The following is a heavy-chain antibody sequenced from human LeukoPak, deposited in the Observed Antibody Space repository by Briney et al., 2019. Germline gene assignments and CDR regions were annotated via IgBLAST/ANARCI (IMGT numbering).Heavy chain of an antibody. D-gene: IGHD1-1*01. J-gene: IGHJ4*02. CDR3: AKENEGDYFDY. V-gene: IGHV3-7*03. Sequence: GGSLRLSCAASGFTFSNYWLTWVRQAPGQGLEWVANIKQDGSEKHYVDSVKGRFTISRDNSKNSLYLQMNSLRAEDTALYYCAKENEGDYFDYWGQGTLVTVSS. CDR2: IKQDGSEK. CDR1: GFTFSNYW.